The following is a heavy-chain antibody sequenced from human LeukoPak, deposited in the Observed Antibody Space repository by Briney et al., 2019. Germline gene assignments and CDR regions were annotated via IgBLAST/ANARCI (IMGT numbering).Heavy chain of an antibody. J-gene: IGHJ4*02. V-gene: IGHV1-46*01. CDR2: IDPGGGST. CDR1: GYSFTRYY. CDR3: AIVVYSGTSRGALDY. Sequence: ASVKVSCKASGYSFTRYYLHWVRQAPGQGLEWMGIIDPGGGSTSYAQKFQGRVTMTRDTATSTVYMELSSLRSEDTAAYYCAIVVYSGTSRGALDYWGQGTLVTVSS. D-gene: IGHD1-26*01.